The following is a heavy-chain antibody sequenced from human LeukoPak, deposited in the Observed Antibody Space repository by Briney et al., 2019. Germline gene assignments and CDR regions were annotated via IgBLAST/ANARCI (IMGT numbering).Heavy chain of an antibody. CDR2: IIPIFGTA. CDR1: GGTFSSYA. Sequence: SVKVSXKASGGTFSSYAISWVRQAPGQGLEWMGRIIPIFGTANYAQKFQGRVTITTDESTSTAYMELSSLRSEDTAVYYCARGRYYDSSGPFDYWGQGTLVTVSS. V-gene: IGHV1-69*05. D-gene: IGHD3-22*01. J-gene: IGHJ4*02. CDR3: ARGRYYDSSGPFDY.